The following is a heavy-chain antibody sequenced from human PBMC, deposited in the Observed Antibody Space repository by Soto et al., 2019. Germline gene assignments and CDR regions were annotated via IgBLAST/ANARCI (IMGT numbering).Heavy chain of an antibody. V-gene: IGHV4-31*03. Sequence: QVQLQESGPGLVKPSQTLTLTCTVSGASFSSGGYYWSWIRQHPGKGLEWIGYIYNSGPTYYNPPFKSRVTISVDASKNKFSLKVTSVSAADTAVYYCARDGAVRYAMDVWGHGTTVTVSS. D-gene: IGHD3-16*01. CDR2: IYNSGPT. J-gene: IGHJ6*02. CDR3: ARDGAVRYAMDV. CDR1: GASFSSGGYY.